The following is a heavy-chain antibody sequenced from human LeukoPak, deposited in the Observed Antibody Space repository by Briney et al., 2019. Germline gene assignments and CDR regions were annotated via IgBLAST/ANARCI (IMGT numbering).Heavy chain of an antibody. D-gene: IGHD3-22*01. CDR1: SYSISSGYY. J-gene: IGHJ4*02. Sequence: PSETLSLTCAVSSYSISSGYYWGWIRQPPGKGVEWIGSIYHSGSTYYNPSLKSRVTISVDTSKNQFSLKLSSVTAADTAVYYCARHGDSSGYFVYGGQGTLVTVSS. CDR3: ARHGDSSGYFVY. CDR2: IYHSGST. V-gene: IGHV4-38-2*01.